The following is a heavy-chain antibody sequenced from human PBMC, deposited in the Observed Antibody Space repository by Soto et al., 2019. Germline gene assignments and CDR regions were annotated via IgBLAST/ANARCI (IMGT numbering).Heavy chain of an antibody. CDR2: IKHDGSEK. J-gene: IGHJ6*02. D-gene: IGHD5-12*01. CDR3: ARERYIGYDLSDYYGVDV. V-gene: IGHV3-7*03. CDR1: GFTFRSFS. Sequence: GSLRLSCAASGFTFRSFSMSWVRQAPEKGLEWVANIKHDGSEKNYVASVKGRFTISRDNAKNSLYLQMNSLRADDTAVYYCARERYIGYDLSDYYGVDVWCQGTTLTVS.